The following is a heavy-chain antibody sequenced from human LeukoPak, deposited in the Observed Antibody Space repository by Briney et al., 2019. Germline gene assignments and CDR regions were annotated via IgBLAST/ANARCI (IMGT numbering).Heavy chain of an antibody. J-gene: IGHJ6*03. CDR3: ARVNLGAAAGQKYYYYYMDV. CDR2: INPSGGTT. D-gene: IGHD6-13*01. Sequence: ASVKVSCKASGYTFTSYHMHWVRQAPGQGLEWMGIINPSGGTTNYAQKLQGRVTMTTDTSTSTAYMELRSLRSDDTAVYYCARVNLGAAAGQKYYYYYMDVWGKGTTVTISS. V-gene: IGHV1-46*01. CDR1: GYTFTSYH.